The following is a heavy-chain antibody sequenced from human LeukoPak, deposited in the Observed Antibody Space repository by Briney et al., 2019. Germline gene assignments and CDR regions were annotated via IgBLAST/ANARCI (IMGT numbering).Heavy chain of an antibody. CDR1: GFTFSSYS. J-gene: IGHJ4*02. CDR2: ISYDGSNK. D-gene: IGHD4-17*01. Sequence: PGGSLRLSCAASGFTFSSYSMNWVRQAPGKGLEWVAVISYDGSNKYYADSVKGRFTISRDNSKNTLYLQMNSLRAEDTAVYYCARVPTITVTSNPFDYWGQGTLVTVSS. V-gene: IGHV3-30*03. CDR3: ARVPTITVTSNPFDY.